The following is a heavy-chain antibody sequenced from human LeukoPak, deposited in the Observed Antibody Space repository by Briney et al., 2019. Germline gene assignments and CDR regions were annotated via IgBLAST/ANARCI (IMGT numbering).Heavy chain of an antibody. V-gene: IGHV3-66*01. Sequence: GGSLRLSCAASGFTVSNNYMNWVRQAPGKGLEWVSVIYSGGSTSYADSVKGRFTISRDNSRNTVSLQMNTLRAEDTAVYYCARDLRGSYWGQGTLVTVSS. J-gene: IGHJ4*02. CDR1: GFTVSNNY. CDR3: ARDLRGSY. CDR2: IYSGGST. D-gene: IGHD5-12*01.